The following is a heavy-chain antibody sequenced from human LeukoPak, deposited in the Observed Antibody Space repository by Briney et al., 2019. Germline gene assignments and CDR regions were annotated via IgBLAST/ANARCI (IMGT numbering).Heavy chain of an antibody. D-gene: IGHD2-15*01. J-gene: IGHJ4*02. CDR3: ARNLMAPRNPYCSGGSCSSRHRDY. Sequence: SETLSLTCTVSGGSISSGGYYWSWIRQPPGKGLEWIGEINHSGSTNYNPSLKSRVTISVDTSKNQFSLKLSSVTAADTAVYYCARNLMAPRNPYCSGGSCSSRHRDYWGQGTLVTVSS. CDR1: GGSISSGGYY. CDR2: INHSGST. V-gene: IGHV4-39*07.